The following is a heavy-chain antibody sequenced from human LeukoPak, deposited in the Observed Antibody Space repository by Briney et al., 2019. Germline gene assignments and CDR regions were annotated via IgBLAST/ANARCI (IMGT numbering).Heavy chain of an antibody. D-gene: IGHD4-23*01. CDR3: ASFGGNDALDI. Sequence: GGSLRLSCVGSGFTFSSLWMSWVRQIPGKGLEWVANIKQDGSEVYYVDSVKGRFTISRDNSRNTLYLQMNSLRVEDTAVYSCASFGGNDALDIWGQGTMVTVSS. J-gene: IGHJ3*02. V-gene: IGHV3-7*01. CDR1: GFTFSSLW. CDR2: IKQDGSEV.